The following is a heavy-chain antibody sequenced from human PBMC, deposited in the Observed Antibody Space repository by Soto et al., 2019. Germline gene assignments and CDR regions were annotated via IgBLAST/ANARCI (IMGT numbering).Heavy chain of an antibody. Sequence: EVQFLESGGGLAQPGGTLRLSCAASGFAFNNFAMTWVRQAPGKGLEWFSGISGRGTSTYYADSVKGRFTISRDNSKSVVYMEMNSLRTEDTAVYYCARGQGGFCTSGSCYFVYWGQGSLVTVTS. CDR1: GFAFNNFA. D-gene: IGHD2-15*01. CDR3: ARGQGGFCTSGSCYFVY. V-gene: IGHV3-23*01. CDR2: ISGRGTST. J-gene: IGHJ4*02.